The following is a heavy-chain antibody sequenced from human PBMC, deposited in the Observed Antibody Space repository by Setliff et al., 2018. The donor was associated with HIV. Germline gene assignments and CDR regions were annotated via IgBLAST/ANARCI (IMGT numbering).Heavy chain of an antibody. Sequence: GGSLRLSCVASGFTFSTFGMYWVRQAPAKGLEWVSAISYDGRTTHYADSVMGRFTVSRDNSKNTLYLQVSGLRPDDTGVYYCAREVVVVVATTDAFDIWGQGTMVTVSS. CDR2: ISYDGRTT. D-gene: IGHD2-15*01. CDR1: GFTFSTFG. J-gene: IGHJ3*02. CDR3: AREVVVVVATTDAFDI. V-gene: IGHV3-30*15.